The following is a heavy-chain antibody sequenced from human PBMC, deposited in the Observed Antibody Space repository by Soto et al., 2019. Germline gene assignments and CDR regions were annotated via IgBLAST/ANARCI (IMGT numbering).Heavy chain of an antibody. CDR2: MNAKSGDT. D-gene: IGHD3-16*01. CDR1: GYTFSDFD. Sequence: ASVKVSCKASGYTFSDFDINSLRQASGQGPEWMGWMNAKSGDTFFAQRFQGKFNMTWDTSLSTAYMEVGSLTSDDTAMYYCARGNPFNYAGFDVWGQGTTVTVSS. J-gene: IGHJ6*02. CDR3: ARGNPFNYAGFDV. V-gene: IGHV1-8*01.